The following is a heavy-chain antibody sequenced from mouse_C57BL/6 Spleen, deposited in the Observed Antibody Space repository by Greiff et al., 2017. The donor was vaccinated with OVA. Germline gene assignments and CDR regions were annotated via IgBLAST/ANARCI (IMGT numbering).Heavy chain of an antibody. CDR3: TRDAYYYGSSYDWYFDV. CDR1: GFTFSSYA. V-gene: IGHV5-9-1*02. CDR2: ISSGGDYI. J-gene: IGHJ1*03. Sequence: EVMLVESGEGLVKPGGSLKLSCAASGFTFSSYAMSWVRQTPEKRLEWVAYISSGGDYIYYADTVKGRFTISRDNARNTLYLQMSSLKSEDTAMYYCTRDAYYYGSSYDWYFDVWGTGTTVTVSS. D-gene: IGHD1-1*01.